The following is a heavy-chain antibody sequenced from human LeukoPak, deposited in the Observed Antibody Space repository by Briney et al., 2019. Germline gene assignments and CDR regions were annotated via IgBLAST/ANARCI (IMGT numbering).Heavy chain of an antibody. CDR2: ISSSSNYI. J-gene: IGHJ4*02. D-gene: IGHD3-3*01. V-gene: IGHV3-21*01. CDR3: ARDRITIFGVVES. CDR1: GFTVSSNE. Sequence: GGSLRLSCAASGFTVSSNEMSWVRQAPGKGLVWVSSISSSSNYIYYADSVKGRFTISRDNAKNSLYLQMNSLRAEDTAVYYCARDRITIFGVVESWGQGTLVTVSS.